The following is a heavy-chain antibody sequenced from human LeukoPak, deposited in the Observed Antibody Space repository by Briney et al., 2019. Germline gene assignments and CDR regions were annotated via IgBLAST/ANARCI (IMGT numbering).Heavy chain of an antibody. Sequence: SETLSLTCTGSGGSISSYYWSWIRQPPGKGLEWIGYIYYSGSTNYNPSLKSRVTISVDTSKNQFSLKLSSVTAADTAVYYCARHLGGTTLDYWGQGTLVTVSS. CDR3: ARHLGGTTLDY. V-gene: IGHV4-59*08. CDR1: GGSISSYY. D-gene: IGHD1-7*01. J-gene: IGHJ4*02. CDR2: IYYSGST.